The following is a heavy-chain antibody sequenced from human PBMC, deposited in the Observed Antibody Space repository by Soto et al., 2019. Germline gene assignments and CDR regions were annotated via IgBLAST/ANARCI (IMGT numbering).Heavy chain of an antibody. CDR2: ISTGNGNT. CDR1: DYTFTNYD. V-gene: IGHV1-18*01. Sequence: QVQLVQSGAEVKKPGASVIISCKASDYTFTNYDFNWVRQAPGQGLEWMGWISTGNGNTKYAQTFQGRVTMTTDTATRTAYMDLRSLTSADTAVYYCARWATVTNDFWGQGTRVTVSS. J-gene: IGHJ4*02. CDR3: ARWATVTNDF. D-gene: IGHD4-17*01.